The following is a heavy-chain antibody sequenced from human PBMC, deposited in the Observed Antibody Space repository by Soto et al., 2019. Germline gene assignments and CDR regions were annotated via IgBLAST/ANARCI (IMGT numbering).Heavy chain of an antibody. J-gene: IGHJ3*01. D-gene: IGHD5-12*01. Sequence: VQLWQSGGDLVQPGGSLRLSCTASTFNFIVYSMTWVRQPPGKGLEWVAAISSSSGATTYYAESVKGRFTISRDNSKNTLFLQLNSLRGEDTAMYYCAQMDTMTTSAFDVWGPGAMVTVSS. V-gene: IGHV3-23*01. CDR2: ISSSSGATT. CDR3: AQMDTMTTSAFDV. CDR1: TFNFIVYS.